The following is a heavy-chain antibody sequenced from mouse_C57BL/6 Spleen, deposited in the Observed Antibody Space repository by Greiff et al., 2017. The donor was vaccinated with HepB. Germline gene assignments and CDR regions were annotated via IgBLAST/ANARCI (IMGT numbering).Heavy chain of an antibody. CDR3: ARHYYGSSYGFAWFAY. CDR2: ISGGGGNT. V-gene: IGHV5-9*01. CDR1: GFTFSSYT. Sequence: EVHLVESGGGLVKPGGSLKLSCAASGFTFSSYTMSWVRQTPEKRLEWVATISGGGGNTYYPDSVKGRFTISRDNAKNTLYLQMSSLRSEDTALYYCARHYYGSSYGFAWFAYWGQGTLVTVSA. J-gene: IGHJ3*01. D-gene: IGHD1-1*01.